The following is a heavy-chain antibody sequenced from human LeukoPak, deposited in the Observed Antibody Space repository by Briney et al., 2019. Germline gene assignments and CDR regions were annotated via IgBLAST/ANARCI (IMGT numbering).Heavy chain of an antibody. V-gene: IGHV4-31*03. D-gene: IGHD1-26*01. CDR2: IYYSGST. CDR3: ARPSSSGNYYY. Sequence: SETLSLTCTVSGGSISSGGYSWSWIRQHPGKGLEWIGYIYYSGSTYYNPSLKSRVTISVDTSKNQLSLKLSSVTAADTAVYYCARPSSSGNYYYWGQGTLVTVS. CDR1: GGSISSGGYS. J-gene: IGHJ4*02.